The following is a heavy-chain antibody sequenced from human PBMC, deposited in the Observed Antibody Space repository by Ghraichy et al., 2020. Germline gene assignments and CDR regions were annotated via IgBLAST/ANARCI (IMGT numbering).Heavy chain of an antibody. CDR2: TGSA. CDR3: ARARDDYPHYYFDY. D-gene: IGHD5-24*01. V-gene: IGHV4-30-4*01. Sequence: SPTLSLTCSVSGDSVNGGDHFWTWIRQPPGKGLEWLGYTGSAYSNPSLKGRLTISVDTSNNQFSLNLRSVTAADTAVYFCARARDDYPHYYFDYWGQGVLVTVSS. CDR1: GDSVNGGDHF. J-gene: IGHJ4*02.